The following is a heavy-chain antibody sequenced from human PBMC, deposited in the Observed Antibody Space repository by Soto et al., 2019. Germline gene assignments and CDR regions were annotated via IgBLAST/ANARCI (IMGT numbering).Heavy chain of an antibody. V-gene: IGHV4-39*01. CDR2: IYYRGST. D-gene: IGHD6-19*01. CDR1: GGSIGSGEYY. J-gene: IGHJ6*02. Sequence: QLQLQESGPGLVKPSETLSLTCTVSGGSIGSGEYYWGWIRQPPGKGLEWIGIIYYRGSTYYNPSLKIRVTMSIDTSKNQFSLKLSSVTAADTAVYYCARTIPNSGFRRGMDVWGQGTTVTVSS. CDR3: ARTIPNSGFRRGMDV.